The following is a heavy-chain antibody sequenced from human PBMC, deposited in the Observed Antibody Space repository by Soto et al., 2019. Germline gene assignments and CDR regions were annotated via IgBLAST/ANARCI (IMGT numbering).Heavy chain of an antibody. CDR1: GGTFSSYA. D-gene: IGHD3-10*01. J-gene: IGHJ4*02. CDR2: IIPIFGTA. V-gene: IGHV1-69*13. Sequence: GASVKVSCKASGGTFSSYAISWVRQAPGQGLEWMGGIIPIFGTANYAQKFQGRVTITADESTSTAYMELSSLRSEDTAVYYCARAYMVRGPWDFDYWGQGTLVTVSS. CDR3: ARAYMVRGPWDFDY.